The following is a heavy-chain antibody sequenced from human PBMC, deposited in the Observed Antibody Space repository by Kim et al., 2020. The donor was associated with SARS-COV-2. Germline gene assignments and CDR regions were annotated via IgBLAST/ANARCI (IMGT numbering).Heavy chain of an antibody. Sequence: ASVKVSCKASGYTFTSYAMHWVRQAPGQRLEWMGWINTGNGNTKYSQKFQGRVTITRDTSASTAYMELSSLRSEDTAVYYCARGTMVRGVIITRITMIDYWGQGTLVTVSS. J-gene: IGHJ4*02. D-gene: IGHD3-10*01. CDR1: GYTFTSYA. V-gene: IGHV1-3*04. CDR2: INTGNGNT. CDR3: ARGTMVRGVIITRITMIDY.